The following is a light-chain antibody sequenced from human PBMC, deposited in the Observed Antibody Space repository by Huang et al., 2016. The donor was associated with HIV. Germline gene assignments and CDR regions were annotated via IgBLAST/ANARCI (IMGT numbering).Light chain of an antibody. CDR3: QQRNNWPLT. J-gene: IGKJ4*01. CDR1: QSVRNY. V-gene: IGKV3-11*01. Sequence: EIVLTQSPATLSLSPGARATLSCWASQSVRNYLAWYQQKAGQAPRLSIYDGSNRAAGIPARFSGSGSETDFTLTISSLEPEDFAFYYCQQRNNWPLTFGRGTKVEIK. CDR2: DGS.